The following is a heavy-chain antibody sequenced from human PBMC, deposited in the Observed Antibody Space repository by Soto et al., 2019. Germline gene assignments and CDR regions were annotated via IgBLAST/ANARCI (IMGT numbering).Heavy chain of an antibody. CDR2: IVPILGVP. CDR1: GGTFSSYT. D-gene: IGHD3-10*01. Sequence: QVQLVQSGAEVKKPGSSVKVSCKASGGTFSSYTVSWVRQAPGQGLEWMGRIVPILGVPNYAQRFQGRVTXSADKGTNTASMELSSLRSEDTAVYYCARDRYAYGSGSTIDYWGQGPLVTVSS. J-gene: IGHJ4*02. CDR3: ARDRYAYGSGSTIDY. V-gene: IGHV1-69*08.